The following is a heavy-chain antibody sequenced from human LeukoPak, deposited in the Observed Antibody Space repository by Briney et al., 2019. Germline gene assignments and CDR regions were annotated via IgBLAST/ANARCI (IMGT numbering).Heavy chain of an antibody. Sequence: PGGSLRLSCAASGFTFSSYWMSWARQAPGKGLEWVANIKQDGSEKYYVDSVKGRFTISRDNAKNSLYLQMNSLRAEDTAVHYCARDGPYYYDTLNWFDPWGQGTLVTVSS. CDR1: GFTFSSYW. D-gene: IGHD3-22*01. J-gene: IGHJ5*02. CDR3: ARDGPYYYDTLNWFDP. V-gene: IGHV3-7*01. CDR2: IKQDGSEK.